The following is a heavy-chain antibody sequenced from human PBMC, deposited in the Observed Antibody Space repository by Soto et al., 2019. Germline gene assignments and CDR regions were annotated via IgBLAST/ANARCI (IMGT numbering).Heavy chain of an antibody. V-gene: IGHV3-74*01. CDR1: GFIFKMYW. D-gene: IGHD3-10*01. CDR3: TRGPRPISTGTGDY. Sequence: GGSLRLSCAASGFIFKMYWMHWVRQTPGKGLVWISRIYNDGSYTDYADSVRGRFTISRDNVNDTLYLQMNNLRAEDSGLYYCTRGPRPISTGTGDYWGQGTQVTVSS. J-gene: IGHJ4*02. CDR2: IYNDGSYT.